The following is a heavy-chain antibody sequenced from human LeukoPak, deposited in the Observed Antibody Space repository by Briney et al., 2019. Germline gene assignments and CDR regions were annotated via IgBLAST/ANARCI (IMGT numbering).Heavy chain of an antibody. J-gene: IGHJ4*02. V-gene: IGHV1-2*02. Sequence: GASVKVSCKTSGYTFTGYYMHWARQAPGQGLEWMGWINPNSGGTNYAQKFQDRVTMTGDTSISTAYMELSRLTSDDTAVYYCARAPMIVVVFPPRLDYWGQGTLVTVSS. CDR2: INPNSGGT. CDR1: GYTFTGYY. CDR3: ARAPMIVVVFPPRLDY. D-gene: IGHD3-22*01.